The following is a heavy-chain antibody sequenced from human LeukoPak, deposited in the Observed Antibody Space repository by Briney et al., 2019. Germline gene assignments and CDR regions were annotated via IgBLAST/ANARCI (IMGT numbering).Heavy chain of an antibody. J-gene: IGHJ4*02. CDR2: ISSSGSTI. D-gene: IGHD2-2*01. V-gene: IGHV3-11*04. CDR3: ARDESPYCSSTSCAMGY. Sequence: GGSLRLSCAASGFTFSDYYMSWIRQAPGKGLEWVSYISSSGSTIYYADSVKGRFTISRDNAKNSLYLQMNSLRAEDTAVYYCARDESPYCSSTSCAMGYWGQGTLVTVSS. CDR1: GFTFSDYY.